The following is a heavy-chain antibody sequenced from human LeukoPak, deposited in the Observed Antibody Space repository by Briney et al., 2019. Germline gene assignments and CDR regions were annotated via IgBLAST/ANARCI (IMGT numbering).Heavy chain of an antibody. CDR1: GHTFTSYD. V-gene: IGHV1-8*01. CDR2: MNPDSGNT. Sequence: ASVKVSCKASGHTFTSYDINWVRQATGQGLAWMGWMNPDSGNTGYAQEFQGRVTMTRNPSISTAYMELSSLTSEDTAVYYCARRIAAAGVGIVYWGQGTLVTVSS. D-gene: IGHD6-13*01. CDR3: ARRIAAAGVGIVY. J-gene: IGHJ4*02.